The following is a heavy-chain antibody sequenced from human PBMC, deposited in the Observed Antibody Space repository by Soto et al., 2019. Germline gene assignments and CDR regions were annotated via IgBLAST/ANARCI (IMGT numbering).Heavy chain of an antibody. J-gene: IGHJ4*02. CDR3: ARYCSGGSCYEGRSSLFNY. D-gene: IGHD2-15*01. CDR2: IYYSGST. CDR1: GGSISSGDYY. Sequence: QVQLQESGPGLVKPSQTLSLTCTVSGGSISSGDYYWSWIRQPPGKGLGWIGYIYYSGSTYYTPSLTSRVTISVDTSKHQFSLKLSSVTAADTAVYYCARYCSGGSCYEGRSSLFNYWGQGTLVTVSS. V-gene: IGHV4-30-4*01.